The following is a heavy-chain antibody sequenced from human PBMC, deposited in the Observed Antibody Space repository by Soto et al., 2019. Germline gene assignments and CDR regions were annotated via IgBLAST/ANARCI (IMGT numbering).Heavy chain of an antibody. Sequence: SETLSLTCTVSGGSISSYYWSWIRQPPGKGLEWIGYIYYSGSTNYNPSLKSRVTISVDTSKNQFSLKLSSVTAADTAVYYCARDLSPDYGDYHALVYWGQGTLVTVSS. D-gene: IGHD4-17*01. J-gene: IGHJ4*02. CDR1: GGSISSYY. V-gene: IGHV4-59*01. CDR2: IYYSGST. CDR3: ARDLSPDYGDYHALVY.